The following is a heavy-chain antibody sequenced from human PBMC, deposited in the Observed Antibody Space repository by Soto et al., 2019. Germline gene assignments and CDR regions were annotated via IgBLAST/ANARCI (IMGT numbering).Heavy chain of an antibody. V-gene: IGHV4-59*01. CDR1: GGSISSYY. D-gene: IGHD3-10*01. J-gene: IGHJ5*02. Sequence: SETLSLTCTVSGGSISSYYWSWIRQPPGKGLEWIGYIYYSGSTNYNPSLKSRVTISVDTSKNQFSLKLSSVTAADTAVYYCAXLWFGXLHNNWFDXXXQXXXVXXXS. CDR2: IYYSGST. CDR3: AXLWFGXLHNNWFDX.